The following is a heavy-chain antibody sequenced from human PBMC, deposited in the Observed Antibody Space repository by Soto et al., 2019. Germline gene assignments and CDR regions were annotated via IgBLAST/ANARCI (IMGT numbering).Heavy chain of an antibody. J-gene: IGHJ4*02. CDR3: AKDPRIAAAGGGYYFDY. CDR1: GFTFSSYA. V-gene: IGHV3-23*01. Sequence: GGSLRLSCAASGFTFSSYAMSWVRQAPGKGLEWVSAISGSGGSTYYADSAKGRFTISRDNSKNTLYLQMNSLRAEDTAVYYCAKDPRIAAAGGGYYFDYWGQGTLVTVSS. CDR2: ISGSGGST. D-gene: IGHD6-13*01.